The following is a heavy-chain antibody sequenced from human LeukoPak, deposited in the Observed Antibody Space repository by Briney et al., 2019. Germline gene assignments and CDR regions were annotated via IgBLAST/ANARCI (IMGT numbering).Heavy chain of an antibody. CDR3: AKLWGGYSGYDYIDY. CDR2: IIPIFGTA. Sequence: ASVKASCKASGGTFSSYAISWVRQAPGQGLEWMGGIIPIFGTANYAQKFQGRVTITADESTSTAYMELSSLRSEDTAVYYCAKLWGGYSGYDYIDYWGQGTLVTVSS. J-gene: IGHJ4*02. V-gene: IGHV1-69*13. D-gene: IGHD5-12*01. CDR1: GGTFSSYA.